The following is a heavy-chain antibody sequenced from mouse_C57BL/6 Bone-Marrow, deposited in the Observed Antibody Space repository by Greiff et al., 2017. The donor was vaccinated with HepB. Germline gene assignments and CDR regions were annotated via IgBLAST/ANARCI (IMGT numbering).Heavy chain of an antibody. J-gene: IGHJ4*01. CDR3: ARCRDGYGMDY. Sequence: VQLQQSGPELVKPGASVKISCKASGYAFSSSWMNWVKQRPGEGLEWIGRIYPGDGDTNYNGKCKGKATLTADKSSSTAYMQLSSLTSEDSAVYFCARCRDGYGMDYWGEGTSVTVSS. D-gene: IGHD1-1*01. CDR2: IYPGDGDT. CDR1: GYAFSSSW. V-gene: IGHV1-82*01.